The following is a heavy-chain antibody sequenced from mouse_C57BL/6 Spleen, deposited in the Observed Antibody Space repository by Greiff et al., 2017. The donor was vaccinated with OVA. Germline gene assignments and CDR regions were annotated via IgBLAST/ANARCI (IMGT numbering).Heavy chain of an antibody. D-gene: IGHD2-5*01. Sequence: VQLKESGPGLVKPSQSLSLTCSVTGYSITSGYYWNWIRQFPGNKLEWMGYISYDGSNNYNPSLKNRISITRDTSKNQFFLKLNSVTTEDTATYYCARNGASYYSNYGGWYFDVWGTGTTVTVSS. V-gene: IGHV3-6*01. CDR1: GYSITSGYY. CDR2: ISYDGSN. CDR3: ARNGASYYSNYGGWYFDV. J-gene: IGHJ1*03.